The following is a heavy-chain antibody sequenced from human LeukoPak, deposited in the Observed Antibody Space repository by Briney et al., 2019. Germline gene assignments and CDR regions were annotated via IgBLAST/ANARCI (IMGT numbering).Heavy chain of an antibody. D-gene: IGHD4-23*01. J-gene: IGHJ3*02. CDR2: IEQDGGEK. CDR1: GFTFSTYW. CDR3: ARDKYGDNSNAFDI. V-gene: IGHV3-7*01. Sequence: GGSLRLSCAASGFTFSTYWMTWVRQAPGKGLEWVANIEQDGGEKHYVDSVKGRFTISRDNSKNSLYLQMNSLRAEDTAVYYCARDKYGDNSNAFDIWGQGTLVTVSS.